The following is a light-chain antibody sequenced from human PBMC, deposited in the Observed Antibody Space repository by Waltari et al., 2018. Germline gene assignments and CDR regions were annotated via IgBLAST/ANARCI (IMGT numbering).Light chain of an antibody. Sequence: QSALTQPRSVSGSPGQSVTISCTGTSSDVGGYNYVSWYQQHPGKAPKLMIYDVSKRPSWVPYRFSGSKSGNTASLTISGLQAEDEADYYCCSYAGSYTLVFGGGTKLTVL. CDR3: CSYAGSYTLV. CDR2: DVS. J-gene: IGLJ2*01. V-gene: IGLV2-11*01. CDR1: SSDVGGYNY.